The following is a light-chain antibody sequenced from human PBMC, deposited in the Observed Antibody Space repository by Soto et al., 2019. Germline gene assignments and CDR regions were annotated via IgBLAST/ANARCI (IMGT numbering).Light chain of an antibody. Sequence: EIVLTQSPATLSLSPGERATLSCRASQSVSSYLAWYQQKPGQAPRLLIYDASNRATGIPARFSGSGSGTDFTLIISSLAPEDSAIYFVQQRLNWPPLTFGGGNKVEIK. J-gene: IGKJ4*01. CDR1: QSVSSY. CDR2: DAS. V-gene: IGKV3-11*01. CDR3: QQRLNWPPLT.